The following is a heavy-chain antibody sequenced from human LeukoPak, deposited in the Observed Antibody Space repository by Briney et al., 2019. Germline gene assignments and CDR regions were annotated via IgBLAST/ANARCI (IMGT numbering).Heavy chain of an antibody. CDR2: IYYSGST. J-gene: IGHJ5*02. D-gene: IGHD2-2*01. CDR1: GGSISSRIYY. V-gene: IGHV4-39*01. CDR3: ARHTRTLGYCSSTSCPTNWFDP. Sequence: TLSLTCTVSGGSISSRIYYWGWIRQPPGKGLEWIGSIYYSGSTYYNPSLKSRVTISVDTSKNQFSLKLSSVTAADTAVYYCARHTRTLGYCSSTSCPTNWFDPWGQGTLVTVSS.